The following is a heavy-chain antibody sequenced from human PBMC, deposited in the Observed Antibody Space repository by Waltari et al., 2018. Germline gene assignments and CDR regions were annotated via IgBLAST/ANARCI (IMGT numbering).Heavy chain of an antibody. CDR1: GFCLSNYW. CDR3: GRCPRRDPLCD. V-gene: IGHV3-7*01. J-gene: IGHJ4*02. Sequence: EVELVESGGGLVQPGGSLRLSCAASGFCLSNYWMAWIRQAPGKGLGWVGNIKQDGSEEYYVDSVKGRFTISRDNAKNSLYLQMNSLRAEDTAVYYCGRCPRRDPLCDWGQGTLVSVSS. CDR2: IKQDGSEE.